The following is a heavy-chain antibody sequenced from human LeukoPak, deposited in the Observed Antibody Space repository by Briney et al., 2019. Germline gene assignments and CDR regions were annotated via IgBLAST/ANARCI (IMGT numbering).Heavy chain of an antibody. D-gene: IGHD6-19*01. Sequence: GGSLRLSCAASGFTFSSYAMHWVRQAPGKGLEGVAVISYDGSNKYYADSVKGRFTISRDNSKNTLYLQMNSLRAEDTAVYYCARDPIAVAGNTGYFDYWGQGTLVTVSS. CDR2: ISYDGSNK. V-gene: IGHV3-30*04. CDR1: GFTFSSYA. J-gene: IGHJ4*02. CDR3: ARDPIAVAGNTGYFDY.